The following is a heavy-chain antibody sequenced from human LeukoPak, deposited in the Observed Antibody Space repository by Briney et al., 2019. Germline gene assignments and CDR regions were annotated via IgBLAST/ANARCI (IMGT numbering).Heavy chain of an antibody. CDR3: GRDLQFGTTGRGWFDP. D-gene: IGHD1-1*01. CDR2: IIPIFGTA. CDR1: GGTFSSYA. Sequence: SVKVSCMASGGTFSSYAISWVRQAPGQGLEWMGGIIPIFGTANYAQKFQGRVTITADESTSTAYMELSSLRSEDTAVYYCGRDLQFGTTGRGWFDPWGQGTLVTVSS. V-gene: IGHV1-69*01. J-gene: IGHJ5*02.